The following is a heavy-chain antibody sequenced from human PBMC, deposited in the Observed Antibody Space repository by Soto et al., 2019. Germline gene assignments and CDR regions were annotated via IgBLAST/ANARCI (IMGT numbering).Heavy chain of an antibody. Sequence: PSETLSLTCAVSGGSVSSTNWWSWVRQSPGKGLEWIGDIYHIGSTNYNPSLRGRVTISVDKSNNQFSLTLKYVTAADTAVYYCAREKSGYYDYWGQGTLVT. J-gene: IGHJ4*02. D-gene: IGHD3-3*01. CDR1: GGSVSSTNW. CDR2: IYHIGST. V-gene: IGHV4-4*02. CDR3: AREKSGYYDY.